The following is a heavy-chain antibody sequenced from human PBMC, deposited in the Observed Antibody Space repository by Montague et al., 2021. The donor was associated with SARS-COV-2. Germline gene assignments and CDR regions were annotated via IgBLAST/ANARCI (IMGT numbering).Heavy chain of an antibody. CDR1: GGSFSGYY. CDR2: INDRGST. V-gene: IGHV4-34*10. CDR3: ARGQVTSFGLLIMYYAAGGVDV. J-gene: IGHJ3*01. Sequence: SETLSLTCAVYGGSFSGYYWTWIRQPPGKGLEWVGEINDRGSTNYNPSLESRLTMSVDTSKNQFYLRLKSVSAADTAVYYCARGQVTSFGLLIMYYAAGGVDVWGQGTTVTVSS. D-gene: IGHD3-3*01.